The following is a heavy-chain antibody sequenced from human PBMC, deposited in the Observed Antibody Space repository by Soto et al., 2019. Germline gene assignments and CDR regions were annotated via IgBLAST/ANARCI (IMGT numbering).Heavy chain of an antibody. D-gene: IGHD6-13*01. V-gene: IGHV4-31*03. Sequence: VQLQESGPGLVKPSQTLSLTCTVSGGSMSSGGYYCSWIRQHPGKGLERIGCVYHSGSTYHNPSLKTRVTISIVMAKRQFSLRLSSVTAAEKAVYYCARDLRQLVPFYYYGMYVWGQGTTVTVSS. CDR2: VYHSGST. CDR1: GGSMSSGGYY. J-gene: IGHJ6*02. CDR3: ARDLRQLVPFYYYGMYV.